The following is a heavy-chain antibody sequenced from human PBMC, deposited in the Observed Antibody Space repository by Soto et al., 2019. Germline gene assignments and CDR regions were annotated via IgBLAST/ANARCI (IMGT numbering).Heavy chain of an antibody. CDR1: GFTFTSSP. D-gene: IGHD1-26*01. CDR2: IVVGSGNT. J-gene: IGHJ6*02. CDR3: ARDPRRKWELRYYYGMDV. Sequence: SVKVPCKASGFTFTSSPVQWVLQARGQRLDWIGWIVVGSGNTNYAQKFQERVTITRDMSTSTAYMELSSLRSEDTAVYYCARDPRRKWELRYYYGMDVWGQGTTVTVSS. V-gene: IGHV1-58*01.